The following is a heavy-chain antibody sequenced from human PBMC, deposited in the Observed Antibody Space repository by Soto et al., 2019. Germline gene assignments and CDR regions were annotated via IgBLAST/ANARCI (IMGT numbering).Heavy chain of an antibody. Sequence: QVQLVESGGGLVKPGGSLRLSCAASGFTFSDYYMSWIRQAPGKGLEWVSYMSSSGSTIYYADSVKGRFPISRDNAQNSLYLHMNSLRAEDTAVYYCAGPTVTPHYGMDVWGQGTTVTVSS. CDR2: MSSSGSTI. J-gene: IGHJ6*02. D-gene: IGHD4-17*01. V-gene: IGHV3-11*01. CDR1: GFTFSDYY. CDR3: AGPTVTPHYGMDV.